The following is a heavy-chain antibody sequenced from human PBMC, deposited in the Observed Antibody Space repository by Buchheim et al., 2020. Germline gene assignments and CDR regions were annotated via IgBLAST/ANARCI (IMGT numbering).Heavy chain of an antibody. CDR1: GYTFTSYY. Sequence: QVQLVQSGAEVKKPGASVKVSCKASGYTFTSYYMHWVRQAPGQGLEWMGIINPSGGSTSYAQKFQGRVTMTRETSMSTVYMELSSLRSEDTAVYYCARMEYYYGSGSSSWFDPWGQGTL. V-gene: IGHV1-46*01. J-gene: IGHJ5*02. D-gene: IGHD3-10*01. CDR2: INPSGGST. CDR3: ARMEYYYGSGSSSWFDP.